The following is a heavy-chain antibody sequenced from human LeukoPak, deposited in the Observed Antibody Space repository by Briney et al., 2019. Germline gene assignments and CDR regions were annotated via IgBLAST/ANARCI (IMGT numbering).Heavy chain of an antibody. Sequence: ASVKVSSKASGYTFTSYYMHWVRQAPGQGLEWMGIINPSGGSTSYAQKFQGRVTMTRDTSTSTVYMELSSLRSEDTAVYYCARDMRYYYDSSGYYLDYWGQGTLVTVSS. CDR2: INPSGGST. CDR1: GYTFTSYY. CDR3: ARDMRYYYDSSGYYLDY. J-gene: IGHJ4*02. V-gene: IGHV1-46*01. D-gene: IGHD3-22*01.